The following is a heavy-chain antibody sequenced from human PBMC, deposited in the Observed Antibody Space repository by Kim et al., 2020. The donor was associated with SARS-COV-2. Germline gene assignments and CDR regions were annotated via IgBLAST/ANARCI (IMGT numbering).Heavy chain of an antibody. CDR1: GGSISSSSYY. J-gene: IGHJ4*02. V-gene: IGHV4-39*01. Sequence: SETLSLTCTVSGGSISSSSYYWGWIRQPPGKGLEWIGSIYYSGSTYYNPSLKSRVTISVDTSENQFSLKLSSVTAADTAVYYCARQTALGLVWFGELLSAPWFHYWGQRTLGTVSS. D-gene: IGHD3-10*01. CDR3: ARQTALGLVWFGELLSAPWFHY. CDR2: IYYSGST.